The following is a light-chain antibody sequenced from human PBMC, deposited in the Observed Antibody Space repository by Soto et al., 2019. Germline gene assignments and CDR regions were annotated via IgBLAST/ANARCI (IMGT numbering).Light chain of an antibody. CDR3: QQYGSSPWT. CDR1: QTVSGSH. Sequence: EIVLTQSPGTLSLSPGERATLSCRASQTVSGSHLAWYQQKRGQAPRLLIYGVSSRATGIPDRFSGSGSGTDFTLTIRRMETEDFAVYYCQQYGSSPWTFGQGTKVDIK. CDR2: GVS. V-gene: IGKV3-20*01. J-gene: IGKJ1*01.